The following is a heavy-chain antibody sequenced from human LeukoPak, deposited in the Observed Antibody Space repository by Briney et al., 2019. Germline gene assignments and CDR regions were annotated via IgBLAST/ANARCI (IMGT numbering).Heavy chain of an antibody. CDR1: GFTISYYG. CDR3: AELGSTMVGGV. D-gene: IGHD3-10*02. Sequence: QSGGSLTLSCAASGFTISYYGMHWVRPAPGQGLEWVAFIRYDGNDKFYAESVKGRFTISRDNAKNSLYLQMKSLRAEDTAVYYCAELGSTMVGGVWGKGTTVTISS. V-gene: IGHV3-30*02. CDR2: IRYDGNDK. J-gene: IGHJ6*04.